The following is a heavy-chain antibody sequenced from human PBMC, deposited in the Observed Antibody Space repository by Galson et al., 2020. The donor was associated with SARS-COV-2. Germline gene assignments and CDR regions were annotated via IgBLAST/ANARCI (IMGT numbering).Heavy chain of an antibody. J-gene: IGHJ4*02. V-gene: IGHV3-53*01. Sequence: GESLKISCAASGFTVSSNYMSWVRQAPGKGLEWVSVIYSGGSTYYADSVKGRFTISRDNSKNTVYLQMNSLRAEDTAVYYCARGAGDSWYWGQGTLVTVSS. CDR1: GFTVSSNY. CDR2: IYSGGST. D-gene: IGHD2-21*01. CDR3: ARGAGDSWY.